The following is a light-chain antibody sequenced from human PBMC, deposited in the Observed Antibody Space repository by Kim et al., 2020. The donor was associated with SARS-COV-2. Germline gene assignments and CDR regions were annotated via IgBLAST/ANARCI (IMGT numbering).Light chain of an antibody. J-gene: IGKJ2*01. V-gene: IGKV3-15*01. CDR2: GVS. CDR3: QQYNNWPYT. CDR1: QSISSH. Sequence: SVSPAERATLFCRASQSISSHLAWYQKKPGQPPRLFVYGVSTRATGIPARFSGSGSATEFTLTISSLQSEDFAVYYCQQYNNWPYTFGQGTKLEI.